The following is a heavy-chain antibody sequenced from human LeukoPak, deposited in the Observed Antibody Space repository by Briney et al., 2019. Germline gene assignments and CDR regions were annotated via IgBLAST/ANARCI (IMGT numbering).Heavy chain of an antibody. D-gene: IGHD1-1*01. Sequence: PSETLSLTCTVSGGSISRYYWSWIRQPAGKGLEWIGRINTSGSTNYNPSLKSRVTMSVDTSRNQFSLKLSSVTAADTAVYYCARGAVMNVLDYWGQGTLVTVSS. CDR2: INTSGST. CDR1: GGSISRYY. J-gene: IGHJ4*02. CDR3: ARGAVMNVLDY. V-gene: IGHV4-4*07.